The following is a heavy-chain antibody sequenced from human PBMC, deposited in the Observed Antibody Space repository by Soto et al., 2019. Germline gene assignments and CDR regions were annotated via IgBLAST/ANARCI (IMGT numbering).Heavy chain of an antibody. D-gene: IGHD2-21*01. CDR2: ITQSGHT. CDR3: ARRPIVTGGELDS. CDR1: GTSFSGYY. V-gene: IGHV4-34*02. J-gene: IGHJ4*02. Sequence: QVQVQQWGAGLLKPSETLSLTCAVYGTSFSGYYWTWIRQPPGKGLEWIGDITQSGHTTYNPSLGSRVTLSSVSSYYQCSLKLNSLTAAATAVYFCARRPIVTGGELDSSGQGTLVSVPS.